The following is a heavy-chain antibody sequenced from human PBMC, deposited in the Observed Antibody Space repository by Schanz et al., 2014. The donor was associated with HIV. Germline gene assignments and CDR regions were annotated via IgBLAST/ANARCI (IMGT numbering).Heavy chain of an antibody. Sequence: EVQLVESGGGLVKPGGSLRLSCTASGFTFSDYSMNWVRQTPGKGLEWVSFINNRANSIFYADSVRGRFTVSRDNAKNFLYLQMDSLRAEDTAVYGCARQGLRFSFWLDYWGQGTPVTVS. D-gene: IGHD3-3*01. CDR1: GFTFSDYS. V-gene: IGHV3-21*02. J-gene: IGHJ4*02. CDR2: INNRANSI. CDR3: ARQGLRFSFWLDY.